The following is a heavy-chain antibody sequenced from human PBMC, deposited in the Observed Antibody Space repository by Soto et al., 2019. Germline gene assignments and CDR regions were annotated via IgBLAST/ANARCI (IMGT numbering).Heavy chain of an antibody. D-gene: IGHD6-13*01. CDR1: GFTFDDYA. V-gene: IGHV3-9*01. CDR3: VKDESINWYSGHFRH. CDR2: INWNSGSI. Sequence: EVQLVESGGGLVQPGRSLRLSCAASGFTFDDYAMHWVRQVPGKGLEWVSGINWNSGSIGYAESVKGRFAISRDNAKNSLQLQMNSLRAEDTAFYYCVKDESINWYSGHFRHWGQGTLVTVSS. J-gene: IGHJ1*01.